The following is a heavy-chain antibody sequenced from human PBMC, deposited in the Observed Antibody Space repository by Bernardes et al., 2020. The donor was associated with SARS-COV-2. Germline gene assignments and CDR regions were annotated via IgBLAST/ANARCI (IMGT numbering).Heavy chain of an antibody. CDR1: GGSLRAYY. CDR2: LYYTGRT. CDR3: ARGFDY. V-gene: IGHV4-59*01. Sequence: SETLSLTCTVSGGSLRAYYWSWFRQPPGTGLEWIGYLYYTGRTNYNPSLQSRVTISVDTSKNQFSLKLSSVTAADTAVYYCARGFDYWGQGILVTVSS. J-gene: IGHJ4*02.